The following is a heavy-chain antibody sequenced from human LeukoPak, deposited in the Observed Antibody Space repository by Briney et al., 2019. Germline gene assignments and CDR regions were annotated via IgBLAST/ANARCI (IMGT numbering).Heavy chain of an antibody. CDR2: INQDGSEK. J-gene: IGHJ4*02. D-gene: IGHD6-19*01. CDR3: ARDQDAYSSGWYGVFDY. V-gene: IGHV3-7*05. Sequence: GGSLILSCAASRFTFSTYWMSWVRLAPGKGLEWVANINQDGSEKNYVDSVKGRFTISRDNAKNSPYLQMNSLRADDTAVYYCARDQDAYSSGWYGVFDYWGQGALVTVSS. CDR1: RFTFSTYW.